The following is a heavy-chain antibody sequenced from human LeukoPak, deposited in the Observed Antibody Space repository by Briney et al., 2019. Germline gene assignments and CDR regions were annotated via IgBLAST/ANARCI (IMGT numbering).Heavy chain of an antibody. CDR1: SYSISSGYY. V-gene: IGHV4-38-2*01. CDR3: ARAPDYFDY. CDR2: VYYSGST. J-gene: IGHJ4*02. Sequence: PSETLSLTCAVSSYSISSGYYWGWVRPPPGKGLEWIGSVYYSGSTYYNPSLKSRVTISVDTSKNQFSLKLISVTAAHTAVYYCARAPDYFDYWGQGTLVTVSS.